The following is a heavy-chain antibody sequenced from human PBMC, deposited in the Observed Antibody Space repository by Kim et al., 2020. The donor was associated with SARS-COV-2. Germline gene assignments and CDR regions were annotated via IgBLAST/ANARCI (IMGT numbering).Heavy chain of an antibody. CDR1: GFTFSSYS. Sequence: GGSLRLSCAASGFTFSSYSMNWVRQAPGKGLEWVSSISSSSSYIYYADSVKGRFTISRDNAKNSLYLQMNSLRAEDTAVYYCAREGGGSSGWSWFDPWGQGTLGTVSP. J-gene: IGHJ5*02. CDR2: ISSSSSYI. D-gene: IGHD6-19*01. CDR3: AREGGGSSGWSWFDP. V-gene: IGHV3-21*01.